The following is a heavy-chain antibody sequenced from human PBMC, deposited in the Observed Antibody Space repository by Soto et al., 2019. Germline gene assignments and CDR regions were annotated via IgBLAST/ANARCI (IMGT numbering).Heavy chain of an antibody. CDR2: ISAYNGNT. D-gene: IGHD2-21*02. CDR3: ARDKGYCGGDCYFYYYGMDV. J-gene: IGHJ6*02. Sequence: ASVKVSCKASGYTFTSYVISWVRQAPGQGLEWMGWISAYNGNTNYAQKLQGRVTMTTDTSTSTAYMELRSLRSDDTAVYYCARDKGYCGGDCYFYYYGMDVWGQGTTVTVSS. V-gene: IGHV1-18*01. CDR1: GYTFTSYV.